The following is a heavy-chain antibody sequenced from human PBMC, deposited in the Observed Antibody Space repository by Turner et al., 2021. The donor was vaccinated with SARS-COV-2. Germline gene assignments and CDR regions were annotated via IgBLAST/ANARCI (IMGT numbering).Heavy chain of an antibody. CDR3: AKGRRFGMDV. CDR2: ISWNSGSI. CDR1: GFTFNDHP. Sequence: EVLLVESGGGLVQPGRSLRLSCAASGFTFNDHPMHWVRLAPGKGLEWGSGISWNSGSIGYAESVKGRFTICRENAKNSLYRQMNSLRAEDTALYYCAKGRRFGMDVWGQGTMVTVSS. V-gene: IGHV3-9*01. J-gene: IGHJ6*02.